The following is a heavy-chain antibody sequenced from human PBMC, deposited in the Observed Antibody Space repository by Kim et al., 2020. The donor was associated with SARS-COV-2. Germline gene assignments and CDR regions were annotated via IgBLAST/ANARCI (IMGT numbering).Heavy chain of an antibody. CDR2: IKQDGSEK. CDR3: ARDFYDSGQTSYYYYYGMDV. V-gene: IGHV3-7*03. J-gene: IGHJ6*02. Sequence: GGSLRLSCAASGFTFSSYWMSWVRQAPGKGLEWVANIKQDGSEKYYVDSVKGRFTISRDNAKNSLYLQMNSLRAEDTAVYYCARDFYDSGQTSYYYYYGMDVWGQGTTVTVSS. D-gene: IGHD6-19*01. CDR1: GFTFSSYW.